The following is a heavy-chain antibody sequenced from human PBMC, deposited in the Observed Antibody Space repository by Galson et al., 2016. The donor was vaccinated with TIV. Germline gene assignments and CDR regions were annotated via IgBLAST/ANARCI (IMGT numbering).Heavy chain of an antibody. Sequence: SLRLSCAASGFTFSSFWMSWVRQAPGKGLEWVANIKQDGSEKYFVDSVEGRFTISRDNAKNSVDLQMTSLRADDTAVYYCARDRGGSAYFDFWGQGILVTVSS. V-gene: IGHV3-7*01. CDR1: GFTFSSFW. J-gene: IGHJ4*02. D-gene: IGHD1-26*01. CDR2: IKQDGSEK. CDR3: ARDRGGSAYFDF.